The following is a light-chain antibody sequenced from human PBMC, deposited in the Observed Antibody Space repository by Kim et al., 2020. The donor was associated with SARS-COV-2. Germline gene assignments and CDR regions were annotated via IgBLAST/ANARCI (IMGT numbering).Light chain of an antibody. CDR3: AAWDDSLNGVL. CDR2: SNS. CDR1: NSNVGSKT. Sequence: QLVLTQPPSESGTPGQRVIISCSGSNSNVGSKTVNWYQQLPGTAPKLLIYSNSQRPSGVPDRFSGSKSGTSASLAISGLQHEDEADYYCAAWDDSLNGVLFGGGTKLTVL. J-gene: IGLJ2*01. V-gene: IGLV1-44*01.